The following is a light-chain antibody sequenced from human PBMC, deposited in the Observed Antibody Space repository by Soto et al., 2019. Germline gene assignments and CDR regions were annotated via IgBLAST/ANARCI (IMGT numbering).Light chain of an antibody. Sequence: DVQITQSPSSLSASVGDRVSITCRASQSISSYLNWYQQKPGKARKLLIFAASSLQRGVPSRFSAGGSGTDFTLNISSLHPEDFATFYCHQGYSTPMTFGQGGKA. CDR3: HQGYSTPMT. J-gene: IGKJ1*01. CDR2: AAS. CDR1: QSISSY. V-gene: IGKV1-39*01.